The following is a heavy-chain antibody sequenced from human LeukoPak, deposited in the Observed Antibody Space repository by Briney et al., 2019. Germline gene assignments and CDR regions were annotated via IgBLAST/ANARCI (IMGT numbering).Heavy chain of an antibody. CDR2: IHTSGIT. Sequence: SETLSLTCTVSGVSVNSPTDYWSWIRQPAGKGLEWIGRIHTSGITNYNPSLKSRATVSVDTSKNLFSLKLNSVTAADTAVYYCARDFPNYGGNSFDYWGQGILVTVSS. V-gene: IGHV4-61*02. CDR3: ARDFPNYGGNSFDY. J-gene: IGHJ4*02. CDR1: GVSVNSPTDY. D-gene: IGHD4-23*01.